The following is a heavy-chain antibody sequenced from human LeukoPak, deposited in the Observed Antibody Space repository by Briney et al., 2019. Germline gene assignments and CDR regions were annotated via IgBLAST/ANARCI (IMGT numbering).Heavy chain of an antibody. Sequence: SETLSLTCTVSGYSISSGYYWGWIRQPPGKGLEWIGSIYHSGSTYYNPSLKSRVTISVDTSKNQFSLKLSSVTAADTAVYYCARDYYGSGSWDYWGQGTLVTVSS. CDR1: GYSISSGYY. CDR2: IYHSGST. CDR3: ARDYYGSGSWDY. J-gene: IGHJ4*02. D-gene: IGHD3-10*01. V-gene: IGHV4-38-2*02.